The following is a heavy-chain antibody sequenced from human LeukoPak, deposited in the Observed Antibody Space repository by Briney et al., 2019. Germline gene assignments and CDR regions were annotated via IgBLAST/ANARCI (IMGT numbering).Heavy chain of an antibody. CDR2: INHSGST. CDR3: ARKMWQQLVSPRYYYYYNMDV. V-gene: IGHV4-34*01. Sequence: SETLSLTCAVYGGSFSGYYWSWIRQPPGKGLEWIGEINHSGSTNYNPSLKSRVTISVDTFKNQFSLKLSSVTAADTAVYYCARKMWQQLVSPRYYYYYNMDVWGKGTTVTVSS. J-gene: IGHJ6*03. D-gene: IGHD6-13*01. CDR1: GGSFSGYY.